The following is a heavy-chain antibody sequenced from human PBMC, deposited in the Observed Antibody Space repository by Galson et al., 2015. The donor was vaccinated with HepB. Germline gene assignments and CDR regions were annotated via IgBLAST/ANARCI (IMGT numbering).Heavy chain of an antibody. V-gene: IGHV3-30*04. D-gene: IGHD3-10*01. J-gene: IGHJ4*02. CDR2: ISYDGTHK. CDR1: GFFFSSYA. CDR3: SRARGDYYNSGPAF. Sequence: SLRLSCAASGFFFSSYAMHWVRQAPGKGLEWVAVISYDGTHKYHADPENGRFTISRDNSNNTLYLLLNNLRPEDTAIYYCSRARGDYYNSGPAFWGQGTLVTVSS.